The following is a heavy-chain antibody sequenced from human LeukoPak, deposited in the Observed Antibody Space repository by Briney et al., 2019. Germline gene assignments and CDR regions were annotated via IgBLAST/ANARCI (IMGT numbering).Heavy chain of an antibody. V-gene: IGHV4-61*02. CDR2: IYTSGST. Sequence: SETLSLTCTVSGGSISSGSYYWSWIRQPAGKGLEWIGRIYTSGSTSYNPSLKSRVTISVDTSKNQFSLKLSSVTAADTAVYYCARHYYDTSGYDAFDMWGQGTMVTVSS. CDR3: ARHYYDTSGYDAFDM. CDR1: GGSISSGSYY. D-gene: IGHD3-22*01. J-gene: IGHJ3*02.